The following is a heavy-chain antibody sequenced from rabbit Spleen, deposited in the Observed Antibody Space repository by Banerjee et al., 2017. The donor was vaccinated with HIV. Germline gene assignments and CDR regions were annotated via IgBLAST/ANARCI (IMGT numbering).Heavy chain of an antibody. CDR1: GVSFSDKDV. CDR3: ARGGRYLADGMDL. D-gene: IGHD7-1*01. V-gene: IGHV1S45*01. Sequence: EQLEESGGGLVKPEGSLTLTCKASGVSFSDKDVMCWVRQAPGKGLEWIACVSTSSGSTYYASWAKGRFTISKTSSTTVTLQMTSLTAADTATYFCARGGRYLADGMDLWGQGTLVTVS. CDR2: VSTSSGST. J-gene: IGHJ6*01.